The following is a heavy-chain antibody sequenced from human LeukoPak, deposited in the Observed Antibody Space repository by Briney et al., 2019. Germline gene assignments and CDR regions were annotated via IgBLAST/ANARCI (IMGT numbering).Heavy chain of an antibody. CDR3: ARGDEYYYDSSGYYGGFDY. CDR1: GFTFSGYA. Sequence: LRLSCAASGFTFSGYAMNWVRQPPGKGLEWIGYIYYSGSTYYNPSLKSRVTISVDTSKNQFSLKLSSVTAADTAVYYCARGDEYYYDSSGYYGGFDYWGQGTLVTVSS. V-gene: IGHV4-30-4*08. CDR2: IYYSGST. D-gene: IGHD3-22*01. J-gene: IGHJ4*02.